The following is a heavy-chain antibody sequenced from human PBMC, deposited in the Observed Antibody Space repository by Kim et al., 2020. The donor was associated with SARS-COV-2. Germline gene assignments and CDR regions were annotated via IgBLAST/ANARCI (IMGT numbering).Heavy chain of an antibody. CDR3: ARGYSYGY. CDR1: GFTFSSYA. J-gene: IGHJ4*02. V-gene: IGHV3-64*01. D-gene: IGHD5-18*01. Sequence: GGSLRLSCAASGFTFSSYAMHWVRQAPGKGLEYVSAISSNGGSTYYANSVKGRFTISRDNSKNTLYLQMGSLRAEDMAVYYCARGYSYGYWGQGTLVTVSS. CDR2: ISSNGGST.